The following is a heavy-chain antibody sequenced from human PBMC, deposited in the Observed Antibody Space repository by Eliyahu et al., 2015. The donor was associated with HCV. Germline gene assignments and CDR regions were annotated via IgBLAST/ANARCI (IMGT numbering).Heavy chain of an antibody. V-gene: IGHV1-18*04. Sequence: QVQLVQSGAEVKKPGASVKVSCKASGYTFTSYGISWVRQAPGQGLEWMGWISAYNGNTNYAQKLQGRVTMTTDTSTSTAYMELRSLRSDDTAVYYCARVIMDTYYYDSSGYYTDYWGQGTLVTVSS. D-gene: IGHD3-22*01. J-gene: IGHJ4*02. CDR2: ISAYNGNT. CDR1: GYTFTSYG. CDR3: ARVIMDTYYYDSSGYYTDY.